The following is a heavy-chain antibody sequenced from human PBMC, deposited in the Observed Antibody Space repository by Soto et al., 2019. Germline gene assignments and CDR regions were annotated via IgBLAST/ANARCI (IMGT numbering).Heavy chain of an antibody. V-gene: IGHV3-74*01. Sequence: GESLKISCAASGFTFSSYWMHWVRQAPGKGLVWVSRINSDGSSTSYADSVKGRFTISRDNAKNTLYLQMNSLRAEDTAVYYCARGIAVAGPYYFDYWGQGTLVTVSS. CDR3: ARGIAVAGPYYFDY. D-gene: IGHD6-19*01. CDR1: GFTFSSYW. J-gene: IGHJ4*02. CDR2: INSDGSST.